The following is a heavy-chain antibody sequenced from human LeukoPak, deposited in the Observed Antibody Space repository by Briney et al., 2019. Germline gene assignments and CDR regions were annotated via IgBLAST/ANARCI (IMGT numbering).Heavy chain of an antibody. J-gene: IGHJ4*02. Sequence: GRSLRLSCAASGFTFDDYAMHWVRQAPGKGLEWVSGISGNSGSIGYADSVKGRFTISRDNAKNSLYLQMNSLRAEDMALYYCAKAGHGDYIDYWGQGTLVTVSS. CDR1: GFTFDDYA. CDR2: ISGNSGSI. D-gene: IGHD4-17*01. CDR3: AKAGHGDYIDY. V-gene: IGHV3-9*03.